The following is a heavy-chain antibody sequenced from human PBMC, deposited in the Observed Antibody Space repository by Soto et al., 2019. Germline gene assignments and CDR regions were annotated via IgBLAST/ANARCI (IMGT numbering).Heavy chain of an antibody. CDR1: GFTVSSNY. V-gene: IGHV3-53*04. D-gene: IGHD3-10*01. J-gene: IGHJ4*02. Sequence: EARLVESGGGLVQPGGSRRLSCAASGFTVSSNYMTWVRQAPGKGLEWVSLLYHGGATHYAASVKGRFSTSSHSSQNTLFLQMNSLSTEDTATYYCVRGRYGSEIHWGQGTKVIVSS. CDR2: LYHGGAT. CDR3: VRGRYGSEIH.